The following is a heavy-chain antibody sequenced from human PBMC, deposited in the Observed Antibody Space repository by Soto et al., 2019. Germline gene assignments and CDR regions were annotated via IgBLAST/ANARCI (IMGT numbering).Heavy chain of an antibody. D-gene: IGHD6-13*01. CDR2: ISAYNGHT. Sequence: ASVKVSCKASGYTFTNYGITWVRQAPGEGLEWMGWISAYNGHTNYAQKVQGRVTMTTDTSTSTAYMELRSLRSDDTAVFYCARSPAATGTTWLDTCRQGTLVTVSS. CDR1: GYTFTNYG. V-gene: IGHV1-18*04. CDR3: ARSPAATGTTWLDT. J-gene: IGHJ5*02.